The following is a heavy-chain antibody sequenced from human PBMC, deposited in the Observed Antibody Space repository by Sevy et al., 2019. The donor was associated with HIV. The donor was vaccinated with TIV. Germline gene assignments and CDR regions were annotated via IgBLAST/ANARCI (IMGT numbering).Heavy chain of an antibody. D-gene: IGHD3-3*01. CDR3: ARESYDFWTGPVDYDYGMDV. V-gene: IGHV1-2*02. Sequence: ASVNVSCKASGYTFRESAYYVHWVRQSTGQGLEWMGWINPKSGATNYAQKLQGRVTITRDTSVSTANMELNRMTSDDTAVYYCARESYDFWTGPVDYDYGMDVWGQGTTVTVSS. J-gene: IGHJ6*02. CDR1: GYTFRESAYY. CDR2: INPKSGAT.